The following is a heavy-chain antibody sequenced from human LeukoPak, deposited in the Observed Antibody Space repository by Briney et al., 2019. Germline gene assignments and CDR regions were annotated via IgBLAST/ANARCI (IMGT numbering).Heavy chain of an antibody. CDR1: GVAFSSYW. V-gene: IGHV3-7*04. D-gene: IGHD2-15*01. Sequence: PGGSLRLSCADSGVAFSSYWMCWVRQAPGKGLEWVASINEDGSQTYYVDSVKGRFTISRDNGRSSLYLQVNSLRAEDTAVYYCATARADSCGGSRCYPGYWGQGTLVTVSS. CDR2: INEDGSQT. CDR3: ATARADSCGGSRCYPGY. J-gene: IGHJ4*02.